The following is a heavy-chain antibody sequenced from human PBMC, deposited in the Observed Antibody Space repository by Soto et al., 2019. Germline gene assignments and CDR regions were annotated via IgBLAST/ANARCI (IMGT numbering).Heavy chain of an antibody. J-gene: IGHJ6*02. V-gene: IGHV1-18*01. CDR3: AREVDYYYYYGMDV. CDR1: GGTFSSYA. CDR2: ISAYNGNT. Sequence: ASVKVSCKASGGTFSSYAISWVRQAPGQGLELMGWISAYNGNTNYSQKLQGRVTVTTDTPTSTAYMELRSLRSDDTAVYYCAREVDYYYYYGMDVWGQGTTVPVSS.